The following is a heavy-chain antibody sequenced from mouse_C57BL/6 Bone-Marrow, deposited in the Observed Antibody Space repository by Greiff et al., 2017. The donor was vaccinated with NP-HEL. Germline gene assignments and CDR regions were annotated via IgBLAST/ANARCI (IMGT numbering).Heavy chain of an antibody. J-gene: IGHJ1*03. CDR2: IYPRDGST. Sequence: QVQLQQSGPELVKPGASVKLSCKASGYTFTSYDINWVKQRPGQGLEWIGWIYPRDGSTKYNEKFKGKATLTVDTSSSTAYMELHSLTSEDSAVYFCARLGYYGSSSYWYCDVWGTGTTVTVSS. CDR1: GYTFTSYD. CDR3: ARLGYYGSSSYWYCDV. V-gene: IGHV1-85*01. D-gene: IGHD1-1*01.